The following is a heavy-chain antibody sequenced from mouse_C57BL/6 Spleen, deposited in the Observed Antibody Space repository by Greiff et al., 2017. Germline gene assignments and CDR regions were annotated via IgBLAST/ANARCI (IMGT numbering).Heavy chain of an antibody. D-gene: IGHD1-1*01. CDR2: INPSTGGT. J-gene: IGHJ3*01. CDR1: GYSFTGYY. CDR3: ASYYGSSYN. Sequence: EVQLQQSGPELVKPGASVKISCKASGYSFTGYYMNWVKQSPEKSLEWIGEINPSTGGTTYNQKFKAKATLTVDKSSSTAYMQLKSLTSEDSAVYYCASYYGSSYNWGQGTLVTVSA. V-gene: IGHV1-42*01.